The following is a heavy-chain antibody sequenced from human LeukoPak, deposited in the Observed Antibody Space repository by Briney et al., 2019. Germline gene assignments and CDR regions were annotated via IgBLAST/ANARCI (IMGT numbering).Heavy chain of an antibody. D-gene: IGHD2-2*01. CDR1: GGSISSYY. CDR3: ARGGCSSTSCYAVLDAFDI. CDR2: INHSGST. Sequence: SETLSLTCTVSGGSISSYYWSWIRQPPGKGLEWIGEINHSGSTNYNPSLKSRVTISVDTSKNQFSLKLSSVTAADTAVYYCARGGCSSTSCYAVLDAFDIWGQGTMVTVSS. J-gene: IGHJ3*02. V-gene: IGHV4-34*01.